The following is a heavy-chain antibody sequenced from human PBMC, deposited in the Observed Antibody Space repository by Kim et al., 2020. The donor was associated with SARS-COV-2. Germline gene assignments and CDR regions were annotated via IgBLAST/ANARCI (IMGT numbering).Heavy chain of an antibody. CDR3: ARRGRGLHKIFGVVPDAFDI. D-gene: IGHD3-3*01. CDR1: GGSISSYY. J-gene: IGHJ3*02. V-gene: IGHV4-59*13. CDR2: IYYSGST. Sequence: SETLSLTCTVSGGSISSYYWSWIRQPPGKGLEWIGYIYYSGSTNYNPSLKSRVTISVDTSKNQFSLKLSSVTAADTAVYYCARRGRGLHKIFGVVPDAFDIWGQGTMVTVSS.